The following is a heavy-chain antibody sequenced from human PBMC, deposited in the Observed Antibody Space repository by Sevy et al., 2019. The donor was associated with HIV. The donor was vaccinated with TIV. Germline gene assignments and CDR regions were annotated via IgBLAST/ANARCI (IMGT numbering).Heavy chain of an antibody. CDR3: ARYTSSSYWFFDL. D-gene: IGHD6-6*01. CDR1: GGSINTHY. CDR2: IYYSGST. Sequence: SETLSLTCTVSGGSINTHYWSWIRQSPGKGLEWIGYIYYSGSTNYNHSLKSRVTISLDTTNNQFSLRVTSVTAADTAVYYCARYTSSSYWFFDLWGRGTQVTVSS. J-gene: IGHJ2*01. V-gene: IGHV4-59*11.